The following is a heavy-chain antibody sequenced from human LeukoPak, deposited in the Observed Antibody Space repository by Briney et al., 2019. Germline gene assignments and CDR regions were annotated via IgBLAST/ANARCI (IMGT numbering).Heavy chain of an antibody. D-gene: IGHD3-10*02. CDR1: GFIFSYYW. V-gene: IGHV3-74*03. CDR3: AKDMFLMPGSETKFDY. CDR2: NDDGRTT. Sequence: GGSLRLSCAASGFIFSYYWMHWVRQAPGEGLVGVARNDDGRTTTYADSVKGRITISRDNAKNTLYLQVSSLRVEDTAVYYCAKDMFLMPGSETKFDYWGQGTLVTVSS. J-gene: IGHJ4*02.